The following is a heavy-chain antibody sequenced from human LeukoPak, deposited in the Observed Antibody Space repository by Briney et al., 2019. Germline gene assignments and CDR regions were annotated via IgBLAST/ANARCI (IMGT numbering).Heavy chain of an antibody. D-gene: IGHD2-2*01. V-gene: IGHV3-48*03. J-gene: IGHJ6*02. CDR1: GFTFSSYE. Sequence: GGSLRLSCAASGFTFSSYEMNWVRQAPGKGLEWVSYISSSGSTIYYADFVKGRFTISRDNAKNSLYLQMNSLRAEDTAVYYCARDFSSWDYYGMDVWGQGTTVTVSS. CDR3: ARDFSSWDYYGMDV. CDR2: ISSSGSTI.